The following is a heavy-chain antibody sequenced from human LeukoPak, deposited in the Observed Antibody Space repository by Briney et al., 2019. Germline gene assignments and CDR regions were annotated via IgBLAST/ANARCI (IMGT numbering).Heavy chain of an antibody. CDR2: TYYRSKWDV. CDR3: VRGGDYFDF. CDR1: GDSVSSESAA. J-gene: IGHJ4*02. D-gene: IGHD3-16*01. V-gene: IGHV6-1*01. Sequence: SQTLSLTCAISGDSVSSESAAWNWIRQSPTRGLEWLGRTYYRSKWDVDYAKSVRGRISINPDTSDNLFSLHLSSVTPEDTAVYYCVRGGDYFDFWGQGALVTVSS.